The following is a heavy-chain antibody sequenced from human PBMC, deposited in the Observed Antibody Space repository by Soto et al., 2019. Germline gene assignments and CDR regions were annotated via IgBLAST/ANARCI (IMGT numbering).Heavy chain of an antibody. CDR3: ARGTTGTTVGY. Sequence: SETLSLTCTVSGGSISSYYWSWIRQPPGKGLEWIGYIYYSGSTNYNPSLKSRVTISVDTSKNQFSLKLSSVTAADTAVYYCARGTTGTTVGYWGQGTLVIVSS. D-gene: IGHD1-1*01. CDR1: GGSISSYY. V-gene: IGHV4-59*01. CDR2: IYYSGST. J-gene: IGHJ4*02.